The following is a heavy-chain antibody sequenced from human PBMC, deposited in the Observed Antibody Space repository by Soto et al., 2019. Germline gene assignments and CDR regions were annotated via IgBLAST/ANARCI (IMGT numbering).Heavy chain of an antibody. CDR1: GGTFSSYA. Sequence: QVQLVQSGAEVKKPGSSVKVSCKASGGTFSSYAISWVRQAPGQGLEWMGGIIPIFGTANYAQKFQGRVTISADKSTSTAYMELRSLRSEDTAVYYCARAVTSYYYGSGSYTYYFDYWGQGTLVTVSS. V-gene: IGHV1-69*06. CDR2: IIPIFGTA. J-gene: IGHJ4*02. CDR3: ARAVTSYYYGSGSYTYYFDY. D-gene: IGHD3-10*01.